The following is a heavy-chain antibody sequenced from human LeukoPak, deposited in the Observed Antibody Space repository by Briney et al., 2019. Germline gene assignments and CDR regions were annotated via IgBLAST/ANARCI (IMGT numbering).Heavy chain of an antibody. CDR2: ISAYNGNT. V-gene: IGHV1-18*01. CDR1: GYTFTSYG. Sequence: GASVKVSCKASGYTFTSYGISWVRQAPGQGLEWMGWISAYNGNTNYAQKLQGRVTMTTDTSTSTAYMELRSLRSDDTAVYYCARRDYYYDSSGYYYLDYFDYWGQGTLVTVSS. CDR3: ARRDYYYDSSGYYYLDYFDY. D-gene: IGHD3-22*01. J-gene: IGHJ4*02.